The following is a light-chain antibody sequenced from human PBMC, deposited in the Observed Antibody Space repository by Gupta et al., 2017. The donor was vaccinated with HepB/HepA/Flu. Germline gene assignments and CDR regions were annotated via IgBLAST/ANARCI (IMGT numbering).Light chain of an antibody. CDR2: AAS. CDR1: QGISSW. CDR3: QQANSFPLT. Sequence: DIQITQSPSSVSASVGDRVPITCRASQGISSWLSWYQQKPGKDPKLLIYAASGLKRGVPSRFSGSGSGTDFTLNISSLQPEELAAYYCQQANSFPLTFGDGTKVEIK. V-gene: IGKV1D-12*01. J-gene: IGKJ3*01.